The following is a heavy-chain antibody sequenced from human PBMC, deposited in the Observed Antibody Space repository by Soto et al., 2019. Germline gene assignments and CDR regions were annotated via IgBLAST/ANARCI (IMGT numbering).Heavy chain of an antibody. CDR1: GYTFTSYA. CDR3: ARTVTTAYRNAFDI. J-gene: IGHJ3*02. V-gene: IGHV1-3*01. Sequence: ASVKVSCKASGYTFTSYAMHWVRQAPGQRLEWMGWINAGKGKTKNSQKFQGKVTITRNTSASTAYMELSSLRSEDTSVYYCARTVTTAYRNAFDIWGQGTMVTVSS. CDR2: INAGKGKT. D-gene: IGHD4-17*01.